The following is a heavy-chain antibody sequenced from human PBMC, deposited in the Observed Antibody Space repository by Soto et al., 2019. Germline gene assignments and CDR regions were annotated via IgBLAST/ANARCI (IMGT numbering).Heavy chain of an antibody. CDR2: INPSGGST. D-gene: IGHD3-22*01. CDR1: GYTFTSYY. CDR3: EREVAIMIVVVPQYYYCGMDV. V-gene: IGHV1-46*01. J-gene: IGHJ6*02. Sequence: ASVKVSCKASGYTFTSYYMHWVRQAPGQGLEWMGIINPSGGSTSYAQKFQGRVTMTRETSTSTVYMELSSLRSEDTAVYYCEREVAIMIVVVPQYYYCGMDVWVQGTTVTVSS.